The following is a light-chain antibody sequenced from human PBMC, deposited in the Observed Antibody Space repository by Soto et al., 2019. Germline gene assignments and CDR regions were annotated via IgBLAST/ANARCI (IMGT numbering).Light chain of an antibody. Sequence: EIVLTQSPATLSLSPGERATLSCRASQSVSSYLAWYQQKPGQAPRLLIYDASNRATGIPARFSGSGSGTDFTLTISSLEPEDFAVYYSQRRSNWRPYTFGQGTKLEIK. CDR2: DAS. J-gene: IGKJ2*01. V-gene: IGKV3-11*01. CDR3: QRRSNWRPYT. CDR1: QSVSSY.